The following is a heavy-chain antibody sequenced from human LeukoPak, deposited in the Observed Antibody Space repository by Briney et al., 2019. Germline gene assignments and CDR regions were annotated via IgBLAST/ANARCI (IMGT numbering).Heavy chain of an antibody. CDR3: ARGIAVAGPFDY. Sequence: NWVRQPPGKGLEWIGEINHSGSTNYNPSLKSRVTISVDTSKNQFSLKLSSVTAADTAVYYCARGIAVAGPFDYWGQGTLVTVSS. CDR2: INHSGST. D-gene: IGHD6-19*01. V-gene: IGHV4-34*01. J-gene: IGHJ4*02.